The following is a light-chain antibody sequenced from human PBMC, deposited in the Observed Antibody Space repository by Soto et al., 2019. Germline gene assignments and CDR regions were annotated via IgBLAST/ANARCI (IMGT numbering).Light chain of an antibody. CDR2: EVS. J-gene: IGLJ2*01. CDR3: SSYAGSNTLVV. CDR1: SSDVGGYNY. Sequence: QSALTQPPSSSGSPGQSVTISCTGTSSDVGGYNYVSWYKQHPGKAPKLMIYEVSKRPSGVPDRFSVSKSGNTASLTVSGLQAEDEADYYGSSYAGSNTLVVFGGGTKVTVL. V-gene: IGLV2-8*01.